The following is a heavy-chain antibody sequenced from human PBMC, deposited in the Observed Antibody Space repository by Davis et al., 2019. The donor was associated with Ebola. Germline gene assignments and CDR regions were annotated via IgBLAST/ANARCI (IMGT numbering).Heavy chain of an antibody. Sequence: GESLKTSCKASGYFFSNHWISWVRQMPGKGLKWMGRIAPSDSYTNYSPSFQGHATISADKSISTAYLQWSSMKASDTAMYYCTGMPYYYYGMDVWGQGTTVTVSS. V-gene: IGHV5-10-1*01. J-gene: IGHJ6*02. CDR2: IAPSDSYT. CDR1: GYFFSNHW. D-gene: IGHD2-2*01. CDR3: TGMPYYYYGMDV.